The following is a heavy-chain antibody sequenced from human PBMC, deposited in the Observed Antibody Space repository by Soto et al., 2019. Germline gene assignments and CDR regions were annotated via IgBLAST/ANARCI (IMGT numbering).Heavy chain of an antibody. Sequence: QVQLVESGGGVVQPGRSLRLSCAASGFTFSSYAMHWVRQAPGKGLEWVAVISYDGSNKYYADSVKGRFTISRDNSKNTLYLQMNSLRAEDTAVYYCARGYSSSWPQTVPDYWVQGTLVTVSS. J-gene: IGHJ4*02. V-gene: IGHV3-30-3*01. D-gene: IGHD6-13*01. CDR3: ARGYSSSWPQTVPDY. CDR2: ISYDGSNK. CDR1: GFTFSSYA.